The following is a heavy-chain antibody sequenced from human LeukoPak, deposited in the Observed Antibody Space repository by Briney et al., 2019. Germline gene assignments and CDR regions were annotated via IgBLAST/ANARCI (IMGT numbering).Heavy chain of an antibody. D-gene: IGHD2-2*03. V-gene: IGHV3-21*01. CDR3: ARLHGYCSSTSCYGYFDY. J-gene: IGHJ4*02. CDR2: ISSSSSYI. CDR1: GFTFSSYS. Sequence: GGSLRLSCAASGFTFSSYSMNWVRQAPGKGLEWVSSISSSSSYIYYADSVKGQFTISRDNAKNSLYLQMNSLRAEDTAVYYCARLHGYCSSTSCYGYFDYWGQGTLVTVSS.